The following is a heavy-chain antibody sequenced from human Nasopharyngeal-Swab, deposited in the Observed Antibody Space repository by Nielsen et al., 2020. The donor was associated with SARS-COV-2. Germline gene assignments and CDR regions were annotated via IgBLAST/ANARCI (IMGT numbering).Heavy chain of an antibody. Sequence: SETLSLTRAVYGGSFSGYYWSWIRQPPGKGLEWIGEINHSGSTNYNPSLKSRVTISVDTSKNQFSLKLSSVTAADTAVYYCARGPRTIFGVVISGFDPWGQGTLVTVSS. CDR2: INHSGST. J-gene: IGHJ5*02. CDR1: GGSFSGYY. V-gene: IGHV4-34*01. CDR3: ARGPRTIFGVVISGFDP. D-gene: IGHD3-3*01.